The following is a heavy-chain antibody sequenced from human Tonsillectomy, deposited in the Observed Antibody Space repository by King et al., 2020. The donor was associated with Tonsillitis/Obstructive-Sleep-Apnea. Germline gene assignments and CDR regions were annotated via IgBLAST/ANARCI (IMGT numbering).Heavy chain of an antibody. CDR3: ARHSKPKGREHYFDF. Sequence: QLQESGPGLVKPSETLSLTCTVSGGSITSDLHYWGWVRQPPGKGREWIGSIYYSGTTYYNASLKSRLTMSVDTSKKQFSLNLSSVTAADTAVYFCARHSKPKGREHYFDFWGQGTLVTVSS. J-gene: IGHJ4*02. CDR1: GGSITSDLHY. D-gene: IGHD1/OR15-1a*01. V-gene: IGHV4-39*01. CDR2: IYYSGTT.